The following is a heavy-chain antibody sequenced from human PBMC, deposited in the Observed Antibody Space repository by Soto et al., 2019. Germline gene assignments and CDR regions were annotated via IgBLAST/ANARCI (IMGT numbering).Heavy chain of an antibody. CDR1: GDSISGFY. Sequence: SETLSLTCTVSGDSISGFYWSWIRQPPGKGLEWIGYIYYTGNTNYNPSLKSRVTISVDTSKNQFSLKLRSVTATDAAMYYCTRHRGSGYPYLDYWGQGTLVTVS. J-gene: IGHJ4*02. V-gene: IGHV4-59*08. CDR2: IYYTGNT. CDR3: TRHRGSGYPYLDY. D-gene: IGHD6-19*01.